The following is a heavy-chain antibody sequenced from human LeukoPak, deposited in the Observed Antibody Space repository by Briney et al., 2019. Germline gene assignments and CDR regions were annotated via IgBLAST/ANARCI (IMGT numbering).Heavy chain of an antibody. D-gene: IGHD6-19*01. Sequence: ASVKVSCKASGYTFTGYYMHWVRQAPGQGLEWMGWINPDSGDTNSAQKFQGRVTLTRDTSISTAYMELSRLTSDDTAVYYCARDFGSGWYGLNFDYWGQGTLVTVSS. V-gene: IGHV1-2*02. J-gene: IGHJ4*02. CDR3: ARDFGSGWYGLNFDY. CDR2: INPDSGDT. CDR1: GYTFTGYY.